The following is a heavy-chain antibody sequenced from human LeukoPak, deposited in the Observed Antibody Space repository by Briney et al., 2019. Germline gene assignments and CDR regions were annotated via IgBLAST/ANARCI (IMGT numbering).Heavy chain of an antibody. CDR3: ATLSTRIAVAGGYNWFDP. CDR1: GFTFSSYE. D-gene: IGHD6-19*01. Sequence: GGSLRLSCAASGFTFSSYEMNWVRQAPGKGLEWVSYISSSGSTIYYADSVKGRFTISRDNAKNSLYLQMNRLRAEDTAVYYCATLSTRIAVAGGYNWFDPWGQGTLVTVSS. V-gene: IGHV3-48*03. CDR2: ISSSGSTI. J-gene: IGHJ5*02.